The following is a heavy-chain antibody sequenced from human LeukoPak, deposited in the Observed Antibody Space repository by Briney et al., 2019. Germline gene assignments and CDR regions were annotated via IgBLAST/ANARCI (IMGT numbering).Heavy chain of an antibody. Sequence: ASVKVSCKASGYTFTSYYMHWVRQAPGQGLEWMGIINPSGGSTSYAQKFQGRVTMTRDTSTSTIYMELSSLGSEDTAVYYCARGGYTRSGSYGKDAFDIWGQGTMVTVSS. V-gene: IGHV1-46*01. CDR3: ARGGYTRSGSYGKDAFDI. CDR1: GYTFTSYY. CDR2: INPSGGST. D-gene: IGHD1-26*01. J-gene: IGHJ3*02.